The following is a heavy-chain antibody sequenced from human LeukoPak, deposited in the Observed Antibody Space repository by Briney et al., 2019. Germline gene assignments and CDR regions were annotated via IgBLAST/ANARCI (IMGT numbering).Heavy chain of an antibody. Sequence: GGSLRLSCAASGFTFSSYAMHWVRQAPGKGLEYVSAISSNGGSTYYANSVKGRFTISRDNSKNTLYLQMGSLRAEGMAVYYCARADPYDFWSGYLFDYMDVWGKGTTVTVSS. CDR3: ARADPYDFWSGYLFDYMDV. CDR1: GFTFSSYA. D-gene: IGHD3-3*01. J-gene: IGHJ6*03. V-gene: IGHV3-64*01. CDR2: ISSNGGST.